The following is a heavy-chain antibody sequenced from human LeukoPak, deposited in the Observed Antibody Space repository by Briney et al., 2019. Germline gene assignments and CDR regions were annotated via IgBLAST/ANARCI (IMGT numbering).Heavy chain of an antibody. CDR3: ARDRDYSSSCPDY. J-gene: IGHJ4*02. V-gene: IGHV3-11*01. Sequence: GGSLRLSCAASGFTFGDYYMSWIRQAPGKGLEWVSYISSSASTIYYADSVKGRFTISRDNAKNSLYLQMNSLRAEDTAVYYCARDRDYSSSCPDYWGQGTLVTVSS. CDR2: ISSSASTI. CDR1: GFTFGDYY. D-gene: IGHD6-13*01.